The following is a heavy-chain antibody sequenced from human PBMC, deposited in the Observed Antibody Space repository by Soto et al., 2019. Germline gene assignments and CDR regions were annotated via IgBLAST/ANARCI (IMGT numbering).Heavy chain of an antibody. Sequence: QVQLVESGGGVVQPGRSLRLSCAASGFTFSSYGMHWVRQAPGKGLEWVAVISYDGSNKYYADSVKGRFTISRDNSKNTLYLPMNSLRAEDTSVYYCAKDALYCSNTSCSENYYYYYMDVWGKGNTVTVSS. J-gene: IGHJ6*03. CDR2: ISYDGSNK. D-gene: IGHD2-2*01. CDR1: GFTFSSYG. CDR3: AKDALYCSNTSCSENYYYYYMDV. V-gene: IGHV3-30*18.